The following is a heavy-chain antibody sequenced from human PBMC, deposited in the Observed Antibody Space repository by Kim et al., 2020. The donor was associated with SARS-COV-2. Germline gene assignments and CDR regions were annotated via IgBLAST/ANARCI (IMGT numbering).Heavy chain of an antibody. V-gene: IGHV1-18*01. CDR2: ISAYNGNT. D-gene: IGHD3-9*01. CDR1: GYTFTSYG. J-gene: IGHJ6*02. CDR3: ARDLRYFDWLLTYYYYYGMDV. Sequence: ASVKVSCKASGYTFTSYGISWVRQAPGQGLEWMGWISAYNGNTNYAQKLQGRVTMTTDTSTSTAYMELRSLRSDDTAVYYCARDLRYFDWLLTYYYYYGMDVWGQGNTVTVSS.